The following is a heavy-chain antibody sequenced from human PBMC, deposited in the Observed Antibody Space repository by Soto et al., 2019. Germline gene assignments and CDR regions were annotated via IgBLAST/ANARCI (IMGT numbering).Heavy chain of an antibody. J-gene: IGHJ4*02. CDR1: GFSLPSSGVA. CDR2: IDWADDT. D-gene: IGHD6-19*01. V-gene: IGHV2-5*02. CDR3: ARIVWLRFEF. Sequence: QVTLRESGPTLVKPTQTLTLTCTFSGFSLPSSGVAVGWIRQPPGKALEWLASIDWADDTHYNPSLKNRAIITGDTSKNQVVLTMANMDSTDTATYYGARIVWLRFEFWGQGTPVTVSS.